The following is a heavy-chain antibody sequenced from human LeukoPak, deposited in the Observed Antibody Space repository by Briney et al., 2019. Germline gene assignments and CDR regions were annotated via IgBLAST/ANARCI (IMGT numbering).Heavy chain of an antibody. Sequence: GASVKVSCKASGYTFTSYYMHWVRQAPGQGLEWVGIINPSGGSTSYAQKFQGRVTMTRDTSTSTVYMELSSLRSEDTAVYYCARDRMYYYDSSGYYLPDYDYWGQGTLVTVSS. CDR2: INPSGGST. V-gene: IGHV1-46*01. D-gene: IGHD3-22*01. CDR3: ARDRMYYYDSSGYYLPDYDY. J-gene: IGHJ4*02. CDR1: GYTFTSYY.